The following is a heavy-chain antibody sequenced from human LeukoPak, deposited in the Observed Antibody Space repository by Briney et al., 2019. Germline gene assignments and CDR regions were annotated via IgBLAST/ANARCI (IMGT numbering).Heavy chain of an antibody. CDR3: AKDSSRPFDYGDYFDY. Sequence: PGGSLRLSCAASGFTFSSYAMSWVRQAPGKGLEWVSPISGGGTTTYYADSVKGRFTISRDNSKNMLYLQMNSLRAEDTAVYYCAKDSSRPFDYGDYFDYWGQGTLVTVSS. D-gene: IGHD4-17*01. CDR1: GFTFSSYA. J-gene: IGHJ4*02. CDR2: ISGGGTTT. V-gene: IGHV3-23*01.